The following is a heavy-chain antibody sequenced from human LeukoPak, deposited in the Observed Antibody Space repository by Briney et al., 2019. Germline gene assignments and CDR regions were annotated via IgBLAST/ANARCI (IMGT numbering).Heavy chain of an antibody. D-gene: IGHD5-18*01. CDR2: ISYDGSNK. V-gene: IGHV3-30*18. CDR1: GFTFSSYG. J-gene: IGHJ4*02. Sequence: GGSLRLSCAASGFTFSSYGMHWVRQAPGKGLEWVAVISYDGSNKYYADSVKGRFTISRDNSKNTLYLQMNSLRAEDTAVYYCAKIRPWIQLWLEMDYWGQATLVTVSS. CDR3: AKIRPWIQLWLEMDY.